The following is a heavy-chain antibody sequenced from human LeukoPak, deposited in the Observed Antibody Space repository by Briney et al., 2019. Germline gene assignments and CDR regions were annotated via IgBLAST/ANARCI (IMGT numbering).Heavy chain of an antibody. CDR2: ISDSGGST. J-gene: IGHJ3*02. CDR3: ARCQSKYFYDRGGFDI. D-gene: IGHD3-22*01. V-gene: IGHV3-64D*09. Sequence: GGSLRLSCSASGFPFSSYAMHWVRQAPGKGLEYVSAISDSGGSTYYADSVKGRFTISRDNSKNTLYLQMSSLRTEDTAVYYCARCQSKYFYDRGGFDIWGQGTMVTVSS. CDR1: GFPFSSYA.